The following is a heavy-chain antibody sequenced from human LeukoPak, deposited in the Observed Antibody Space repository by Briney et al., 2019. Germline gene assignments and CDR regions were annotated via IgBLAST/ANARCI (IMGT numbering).Heavy chain of an antibody. CDR3: AKGSGYSYGPFDY. CDR2: ISGSGGST. Sequence: EGSLRLSCAASGFTFSSYAMSWVRQAPGKGLEWVSAISGSGGSTYYADSVKGRFTISRDNSKNTLYLQMNSLRAEDTAVYYCAKGSGYSYGPFDYWGQGTLVTVSS. V-gene: IGHV3-23*01. CDR1: GFTFSSYA. D-gene: IGHD5-18*01. J-gene: IGHJ4*02.